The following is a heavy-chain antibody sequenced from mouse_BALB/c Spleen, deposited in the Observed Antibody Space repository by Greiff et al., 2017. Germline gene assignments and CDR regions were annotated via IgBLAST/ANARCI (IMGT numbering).Heavy chain of an antibody. D-gene: IGHD1-1*01. V-gene: IGHV1S56*01. CDR2: IYPGNVNT. CDR1: GYTFTSYY. CDR3: ARGTTVFDY. Sequence: QVQLQQSGPELVKPGASVRISCKASGYTFTSYYIHWVKQRPGQGLEWIGWIYPGNVNTKYNEKFKGKATLTADKSSSTAYMQLSSLTSEDSAVYFCARGTTVFDYWGQGTTLTVSS. J-gene: IGHJ2*01.